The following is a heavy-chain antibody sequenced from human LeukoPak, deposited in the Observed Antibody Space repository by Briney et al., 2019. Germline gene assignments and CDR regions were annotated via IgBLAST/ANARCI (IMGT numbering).Heavy chain of an antibody. J-gene: IGHJ3*02. V-gene: IGHV4-39*07. CDR2: VYYSGST. CDR1: GGSISSSSYY. D-gene: IGHD3-3*01. CDR3: ARDVPPYYHFWTERRSFDN. Sequence: PSETLSLTCTVSGGSISSSSYYWGWIRQPPGKGLEWIGSVYYSGSTYYNPSLKSRVTISVDTSKNQFSLKLSSVTAADTALYYCARDVPPYYHFWTERRSFDNWGQGTMVTVSS.